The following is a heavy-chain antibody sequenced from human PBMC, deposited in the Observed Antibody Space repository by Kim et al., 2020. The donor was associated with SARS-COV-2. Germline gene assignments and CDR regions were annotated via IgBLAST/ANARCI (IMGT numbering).Heavy chain of an antibody. V-gene: IGHV4-34*01. J-gene: IGHJ2*01. D-gene: IGHD3-22*01. Sequence: SLKSRVNISVDTSKNQFSLKLSSVTAADTAVYYCAGDYYDSSGYPWYFDLWGRGTLVTVSS. CDR3: AGDYYDSSGYPWYFDL.